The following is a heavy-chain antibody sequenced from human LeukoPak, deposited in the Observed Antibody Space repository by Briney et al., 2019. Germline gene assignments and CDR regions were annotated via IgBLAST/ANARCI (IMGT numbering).Heavy chain of an antibody. CDR1: GYTFTNYA. D-gene: IGHD1-1*01. J-gene: IGHJ5*02. CDR3: ARLVQLERRGMYNWFDP. Sequence: ASVKVSCKASGYTFTNYAVHWMRQAPGQRLEWMGWINAGNGNTEYSQRFRDRVSITRDTSTSTAYMELRSLRSDDTAVYYCARLVQLERRGMYNWFDPWGQGTLVTVSS. V-gene: IGHV1-3*01. CDR2: INAGNGNT.